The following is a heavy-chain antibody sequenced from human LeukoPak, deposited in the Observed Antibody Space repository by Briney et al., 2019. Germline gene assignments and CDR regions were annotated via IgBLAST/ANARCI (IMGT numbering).Heavy chain of an antibody. J-gene: IGHJ4*02. Sequence: PGGSLRLSCAASGFTFSSYAMHWVRQAPGKGLEWVAVISYDGSNKYYADSVKGRFTISRDNSKNTLYLQMNSLRAEDTAVYYCARDSNSGSYALVYWGQGTLVTVSS. CDR1: GFTFSSYA. CDR3: ARDSNSGSYALVY. D-gene: IGHD1-26*01. V-gene: IGHV3-30-3*01. CDR2: ISYDGSNK.